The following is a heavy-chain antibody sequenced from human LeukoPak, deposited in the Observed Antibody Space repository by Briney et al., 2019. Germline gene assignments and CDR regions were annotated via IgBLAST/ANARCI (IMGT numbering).Heavy chain of an antibody. CDR1: GYTFTSYD. J-gene: IGHJ4*02. CDR3: ARMVGATPPFDY. D-gene: IGHD1-26*01. CDR2: ISAYNGNT. Sequence: ASAKVSCKASGYTFTSYDINWVRQAPGQGLEWMGWISAYNGNTNYAQKLQGRVTMTTDTSTSTAYMELRSLRSDDTAVYYCARMVGATPPFDYWGQGTLVTVSS. V-gene: IGHV1-18*01.